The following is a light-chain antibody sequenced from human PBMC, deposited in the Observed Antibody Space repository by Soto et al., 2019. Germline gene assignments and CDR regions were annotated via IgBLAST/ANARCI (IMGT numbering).Light chain of an antibody. CDR3: QPNNTWLXT. CDR1: QSVSSN. CDR2: DAS. V-gene: IGKV3-15*01. Sequence: EIVMTQSPATLSVSPGERATLSCKASQSVSSNLAWYQQKPGQAPRLLIYDASTRATGIPARFSGSGSWTEFTLTIGSLQSEDFAVYYCQPNNTWLXTFGQGT. J-gene: IGKJ1*01.